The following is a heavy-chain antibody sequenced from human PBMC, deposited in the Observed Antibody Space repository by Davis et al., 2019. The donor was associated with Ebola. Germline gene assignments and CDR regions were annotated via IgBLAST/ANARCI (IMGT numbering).Heavy chain of an antibody. D-gene: IGHD3-9*01. CDR1: GGTFSSYA. Sequence: SVKVSCKASGGTFSSYAISWVRQAPGQGLEWMGRIIPILGIANYAQKFQGRVTITADKSTSTAYMELSSLRSEDTVVYYCARDLTSPEGYWGQGTLVTVSS. CDR3: ARDLTSPEGY. CDR2: IIPILGIA. V-gene: IGHV1-69*04. J-gene: IGHJ4*02.